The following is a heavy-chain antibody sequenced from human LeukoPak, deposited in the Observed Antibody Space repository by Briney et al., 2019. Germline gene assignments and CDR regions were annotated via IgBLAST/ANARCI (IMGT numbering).Heavy chain of an antibody. Sequence: SETLSLTCAVYGGSFSGYYFTWLRQPPGKGLEGMGEINDSGSTNYNPSLKSRLTISVDTSKKQFSLKLSSVTAADTAVYYCARARLGVNYGIDVWGQGTTVTVSS. J-gene: IGHJ6*02. D-gene: IGHD2-21*01. CDR2: INDSGST. CDR1: GGSFSGYY. V-gene: IGHV4-34*01. CDR3: ARARLGVNYGIDV.